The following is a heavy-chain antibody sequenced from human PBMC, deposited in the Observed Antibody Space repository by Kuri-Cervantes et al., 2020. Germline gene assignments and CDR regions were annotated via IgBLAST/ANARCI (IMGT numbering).Heavy chain of an antibody. CDR3: ARSLQH. CDR1: GGSFSGYY. Sequence: GALRLSCAVYGGSFSGYYVSWIRQPPGRGLEWIGQINHGGSTKNNPSLKSRVTISVDTSKNQFSLKLSSVTAADTAVYYCARSLQHWGQGTLVTVSS. J-gene: IGHJ1*01. CDR2: INHGGST. V-gene: IGHV4-34*01.